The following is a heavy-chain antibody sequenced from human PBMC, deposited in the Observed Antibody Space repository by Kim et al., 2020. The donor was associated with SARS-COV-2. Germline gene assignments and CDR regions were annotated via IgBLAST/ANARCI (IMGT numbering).Heavy chain of an antibody. V-gene: IGHV1-2*06. CDR3: ARGQRDGSSYCEL. CDR2: IHPNSGDT. J-gene: IGHJ4*02. CDR1: GYTFTDYY. D-gene: IGHD1-26*01. Sequence: ASVKVSCKASGYTFTDYYIHWVRQAPGQGLEWMGRIHPNSGDTDYAQKFRDRVTMTRDTSVTTTCMEMSTLRSDDTAVFYCARGQRDGSSYCELWGQGTLVTVSS.